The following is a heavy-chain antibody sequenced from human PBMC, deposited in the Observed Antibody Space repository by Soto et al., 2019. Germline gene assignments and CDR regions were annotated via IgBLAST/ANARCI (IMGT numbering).Heavy chain of an antibody. CDR3: ARDEAFSAPYYLDY. Sequence: VQLVESGGGLVQPGGSLRLSCVASEFTFSSNLMHWVRQAPGKGLEWVAVISSGGDYKNYAAAVKGRFTISRDNSKDTVYLEIHSLRPEDTALYHCARDEAFSAPYYLDYWGQGTLVSVS. D-gene: IGHD1-26*01. J-gene: IGHJ4*02. V-gene: IGHV3-30*03. CDR1: EFTFSSNL. CDR2: ISSGGDYK.